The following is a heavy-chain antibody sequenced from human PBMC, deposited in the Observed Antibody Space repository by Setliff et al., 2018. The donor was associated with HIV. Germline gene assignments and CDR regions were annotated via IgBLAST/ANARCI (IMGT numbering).Heavy chain of an antibody. D-gene: IGHD3-9*01. CDR1: GGSISNNSYY. V-gene: IGHV4-39*01. CDR2: LFYNGNT. CDR3: ARGEPVDILTGYFDY. Sequence: SETLSLTCTVSGGSISNNSYYWGWVRQPPGKGLELIGNLFYNGNTYYNPSLKSRVTISVDTSKNQFSLKMSSVTAADTAVYYCARGEPVDILTGYFDYWGQGTLVTVSS. J-gene: IGHJ4*02.